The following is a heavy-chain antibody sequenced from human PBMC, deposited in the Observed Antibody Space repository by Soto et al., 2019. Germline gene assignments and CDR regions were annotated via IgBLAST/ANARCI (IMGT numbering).Heavy chain of an antibody. J-gene: IGHJ6*02. V-gene: IGHV4-4*02. D-gene: IGHD3-16*01. CDR2: IYHTGHA. CDR3: ASKLGPYYYGLDV. Sequence: SETLSLTCTVYGDSITNNHWWTWVRQSPGKGPEMIGEIYHTGHANYNPSLNSRVAISVDKSKNQFSLTLNSVTAADTAVYYCASKLGPYYYGLDVWGQGTTVTVSS. CDR1: GDSITNNHW.